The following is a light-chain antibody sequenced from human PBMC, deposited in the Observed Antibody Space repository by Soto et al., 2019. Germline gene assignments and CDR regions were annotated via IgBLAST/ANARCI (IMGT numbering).Light chain of an antibody. V-gene: IGKV1-5*01. CDR1: QSISSW. CDR2: YAS. CDR3: QQYNSYSRT. J-gene: IGKJ1*01. Sequence: DIQMTQSPSTLSASVGDRVTITCRASQSISSWLAWYQQKPGKAPKLLIHYASSLEGGVPSRFSGSGSGTEFTLTISSLQPDDFATYYCQQYNSYSRTFGQGTKVEIK.